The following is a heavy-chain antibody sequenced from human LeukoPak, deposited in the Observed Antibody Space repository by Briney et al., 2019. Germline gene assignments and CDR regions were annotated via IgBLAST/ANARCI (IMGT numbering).Heavy chain of an antibody. CDR1: GFSLSNYG. V-gene: IGHV3-33*01. D-gene: IGHD1-14*01. J-gene: IGHJ6*03. Sequence: GGSLRLFCAASGFSLSNYGMHWVRQAPGKGLEWVAALLYDGNTRHYSDSVRGRFTISRDISKNTFYLQMNSLTAEDTAVYYCARDHRPEIQYYYMDVWGKGTTVAVSS. CDR3: ARDHRPEIQYYYMDV. CDR2: LLYDGNTR.